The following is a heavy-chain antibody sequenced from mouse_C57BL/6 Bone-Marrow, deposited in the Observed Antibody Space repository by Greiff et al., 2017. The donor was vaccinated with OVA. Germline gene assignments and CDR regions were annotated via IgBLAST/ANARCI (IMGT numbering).Heavy chain of an antibody. V-gene: IGHV1-62-2*01. CDR1: GYTFTEYT. CDR2: FYPGSGST. J-gene: IGHJ3*01. CDR3: ARHEGRRPWFAC. Sequence: VQLQQSGAELVKPGASVKLSCKASGYTFTEYTIHWVKQRPGQGLEWIGWFYPGSGSTEYNEKFKDKATLTADKSSSTVYMGLSRLTSEDSAVYFCARHEGRRPWFACWGQGTLVTVSA.